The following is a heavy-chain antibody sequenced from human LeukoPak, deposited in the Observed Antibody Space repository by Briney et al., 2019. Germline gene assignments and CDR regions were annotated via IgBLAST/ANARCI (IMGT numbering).Heavy chain of an antibody. V-gene: IGHV4-4*02. J-gene: IGHJ6*02. CDR2: VYHSGST. D-gene: IGHD3-3*01. CDR1: SGSISSSNW. CDR3: ARADYDFWSGYYSGMDV. Sequence: SGTLSLTCAVSSGSISSSNWWTWVRQPPGKGLEWIGEVYHSGSTNYNPSLKSRVIMSVDKSKNQFSLQLSSVTAADTAVYYCARADYDFWSGYYSGMDVWGQGTTVTVSS.